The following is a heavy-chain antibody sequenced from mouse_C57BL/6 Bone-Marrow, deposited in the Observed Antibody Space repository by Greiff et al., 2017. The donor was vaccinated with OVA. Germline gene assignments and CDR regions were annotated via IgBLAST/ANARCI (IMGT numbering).Heavy chain of an antibody. J-gene: IGHJ4*01. Sequence: QVQLQQSGAELARPGASVKLSCKASGYTFTSYGISWVKQRTGQGLEWIGEIYPRSGNTYYNEKFKSKATLTADKSSSTAYMELRSLTSEDSAVYFCARGGGAMDYWGQGTSVTVSS. V-gene: IGHV1-81*01. CDR2: IYPRSGNT. CDR1: GYTFTSYG. CDR3: ARGGGAMDY.